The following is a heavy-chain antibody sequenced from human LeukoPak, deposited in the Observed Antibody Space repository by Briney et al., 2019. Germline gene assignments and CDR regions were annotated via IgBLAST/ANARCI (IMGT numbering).Heavy chain of an antibody. Sequence: GASVKVSCKASGGTFSSYAISWVRPAPGQGLEWMGRIIPILGIANYAQKFQGRVTITADKSTSTAYMELSSLRSEDTAVYYCAGSGLGNDSSGYYPRWGQGTLVTVSS. CDR3: AGSGLGNDSSGYYPR. CDR1: GGTFSSYA. D-gene: IGHD3-22*01. V-gene: IGHV1-69*04. CDR2: IIPILGIA. J-gene: IGHJ4*02.